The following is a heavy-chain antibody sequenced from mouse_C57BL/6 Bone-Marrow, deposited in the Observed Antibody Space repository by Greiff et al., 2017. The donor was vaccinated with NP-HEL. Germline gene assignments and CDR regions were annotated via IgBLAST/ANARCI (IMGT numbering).Heavy chain of an antibody. J-gene: IGHJ2*01. CDR3: AIYYGNFDY. Sequence: EVKVEESGGGLVKPGGSLKLSCAASGFTFSSYTMSWVRQTPEKRLEWVATISGGGGNTYYPDSVKGRFTISRDNAKNTLYLQMSSLRSEDTALYYCAIYYGNFDYWGQGTTLTVSS. D-gene: IGHD2-1*01. V-gene: IGHV5-9*01. CDR2: ISGGGGNT. CDR1: GFTFSSYT.